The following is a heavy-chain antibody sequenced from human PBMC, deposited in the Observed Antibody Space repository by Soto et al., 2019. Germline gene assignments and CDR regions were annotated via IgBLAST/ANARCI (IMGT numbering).Heavy chain of an antibody. CDR1: GGTFSSYA. CDR2: IIPIFGTA. V-gene: IGHV1-69*12. J-gene: IGHJ6*02. Sequence: QVQLVQSGAEVKKPGSSVKVSCKASGGTFSSYAIRWVRQAPGQGLEWMGGIIPIFGTANYAQKFQGRVTITADESTSTAYMELSSLRSEDTAVYHCATQGLPIYDYYGMDVWGQGTTVTVSS. CDR3: ATQGLPIYDYYGMDV. D-gene: IGHD5-18*01.